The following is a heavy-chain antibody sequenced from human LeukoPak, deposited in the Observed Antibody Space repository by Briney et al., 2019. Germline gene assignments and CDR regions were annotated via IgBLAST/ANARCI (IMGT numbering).Heavy chain of an antibody. V-gene: IGHV3-7*01. Sequence: PGGSLRLSCAASGFLFSKYWMTCVRQAPGKGLEWVANIKEDDSEIYYVESVKGRFTISRDNAKNFLYLEMSSLRVEDTAVYFCARLRSLDKWGQGTLVTVS. J-gene: IGHJ4*02. CDR1: GFLFSKYW. D-gene: IGHD5-24*01. CDR3: ARLRSLDK. CDR2: IKEDDSEI.